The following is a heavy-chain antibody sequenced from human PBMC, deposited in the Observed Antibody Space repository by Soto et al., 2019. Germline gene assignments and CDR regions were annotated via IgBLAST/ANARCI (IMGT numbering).Heavy chain of an antibody. CDR3: AGTTSHQWYYMDV. CDR2: TYYRSRWYN. D-gene: IGHD1-7*01. CDR1: GESGSGNGAG. J-gene: IGHJ6*03. Sequence: LTWAISGESGSGNGAGWDWVRLSPSRGLEWLARTYYRSRWYNDYAVSVRSRITVNPDTSKNQFSLQLTSVTPEDTAVYYCAGTTSHQWYYMDVWGKGTTVTVSS. V-gene: IGHV6-1*01.